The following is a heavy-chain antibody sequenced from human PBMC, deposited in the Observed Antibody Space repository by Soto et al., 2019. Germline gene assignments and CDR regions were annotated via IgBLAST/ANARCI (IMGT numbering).Heavy chain of an antibody. Sequence: SVEVCSKACRGRFNSCSRSWARQAPGQGLEWLGGIIPMFGTTNYAQKFQGRVTITADESTSVVYMELSRLRSEDTAVYYCARDQHLMAQFDYWGQGTPVTVPQ. CDR2: IIPMFGTT. V-gene: IGHV1-69*13. J-gene: IGHJ4*02. CDR1: RGRFNSCS. D-gene: IGHD3-10*01. CDR3: ARDQHLMAQFDY.